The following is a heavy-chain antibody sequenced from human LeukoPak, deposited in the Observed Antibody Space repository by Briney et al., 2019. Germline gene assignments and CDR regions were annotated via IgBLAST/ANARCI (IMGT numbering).Heavy chain of an antibody. CDR3: AREAGLGSGSPLYYYGMDV. V-gene: IGHV4-4*07. CDR2: IYTSGST. D-gene: IGHD3-10*01. Sequence: SETLSLTCTVSGGSISSYYWSWIRQPAGKGLEWIGRIYTSGSTNYNPSLKSRVTMSVDTSKNQFSLKLSSVTAADTAVYYCAREAGLGSGSPLYYYGMDVWGQGTTVTVSS. CDR1: GGSISSYY. J-gene: IGHJ6*02.